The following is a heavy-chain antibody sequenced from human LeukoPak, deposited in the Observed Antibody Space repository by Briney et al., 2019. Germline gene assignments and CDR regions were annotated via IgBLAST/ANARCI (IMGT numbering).Heavy chain of an antibody. CDR1: GYTFTSYG. D-gene: IGHD2-15*01. CDR2: ISAYNGNT. J-gene: IGHJ4*02. Sequence: ASVKVSCKASGYTFTSYGISWVRQAPGQGLEWMGWISAYNGNTNYAQKLQGRVTMTTDTSTSTAYMALRSLRSDDTAGYYCARDRVIGYCSGGSCSSLDYWGQGTLVTVSS. CDR3: ARDRVIGYCSGGSCSSLDY. V-gene: IGHV1-18*01.